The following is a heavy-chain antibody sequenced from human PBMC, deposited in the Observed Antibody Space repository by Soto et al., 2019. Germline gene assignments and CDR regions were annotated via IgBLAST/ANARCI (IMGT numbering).Heavy chain of an antibody. D-gene: IGHD2-15*01. J-gene: IGHJ3*02. CDR2: ISGSGGST. CDR3: AKDGGGFGAFDI. V-gene: IGHV3-23*01. CDR1: GFTFSSYA. Sequence: EVQLLESGGGLVQPGGSLRLSCAASGFTFSSYAMSWVRQAPGKGLEWVSAISGSGGSTYYADSVKGRFTISRDNSRNTLYLQMNSLRAEDTAVYYCAKDGGGFGAFDIWGQGTMVTVSS.